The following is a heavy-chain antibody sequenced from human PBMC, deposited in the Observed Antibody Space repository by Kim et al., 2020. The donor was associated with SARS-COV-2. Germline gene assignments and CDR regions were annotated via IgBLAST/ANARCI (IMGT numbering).Heavy chain of an antibody. V-gene: IGHV3-23*01. J-gene: IGHJ4*02. D-gene: IGHD3-22*01. CDR3: AKDQAPPDDSSGYYYPYYFDY. Sequence: FTISRDNSKNTLYLKMNSLRAEDTAVYYCAKDQAPPDDSSGYYYPYYFDYWGQGTLVTVSS.